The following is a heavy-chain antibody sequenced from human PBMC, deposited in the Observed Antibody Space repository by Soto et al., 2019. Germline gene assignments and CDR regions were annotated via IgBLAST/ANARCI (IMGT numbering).Heavy chain of an antibody. CDR1: WFTFNTYG. Sequence: VGSLRLSCAASWFTFNTYGMHWVRQAPGKGLEWVAVISYDGSEKYYVDSVKGRFTISKDNSKNTLYLQMNSLRPEDTAVYYCAKSPNFYCSSPNCYKYYFDHWGQGTRVTVSS. D-gene: IGHD2-2*02. CDR3: AKSPNFYCSSPNCYKYYFDH. CDR2: ISYDGSEK. V-gene: IGHV3-30*18. J-gene: IGHJ4*02.